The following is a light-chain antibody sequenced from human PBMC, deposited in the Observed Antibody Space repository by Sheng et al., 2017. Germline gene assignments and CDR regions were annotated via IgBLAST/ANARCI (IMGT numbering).Light chain of an antibody. J-gene: IGKJ2*01. CDR2: DAS. V-gene: IGKV3-11*02. Sequence: IVLTQSPATLSLSPGETATLSCRTSQNVDSYLAWYQQKSGQAPRLLIYDASNRATGIPARFSGSGSGRDFSLTISSLEPEDVAVYYCQQRYNWPPYT. CDR1: QNVDSY. CDR3: QQRYNWPPYT.